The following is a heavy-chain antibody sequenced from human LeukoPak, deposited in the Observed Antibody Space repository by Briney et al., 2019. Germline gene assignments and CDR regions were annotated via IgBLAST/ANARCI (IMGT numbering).Heavy chain of an antibody. CDR1: GCSFSSYG. V-gene: IGHV3-21*01. J-gene: IGHJ4*02. CDR3: ARFIAAPYYFDY. D-gene: IGHD6-13*01. CDR2: ISSSRSYI. Sequence: GGTLRLSCVVSGCSFSSYGMNWVRQAPGKGLEWVSFISSSRSYIYYADSVKGRFTISRDNAKNSLYLQMNSLRAEDTAVYYCARFIAAPYYFDYWGRGTLVTVSS.